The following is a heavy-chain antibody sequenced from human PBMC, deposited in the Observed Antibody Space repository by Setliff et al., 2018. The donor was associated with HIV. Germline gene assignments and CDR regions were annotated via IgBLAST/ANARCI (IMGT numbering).Heavy chain of an antibody. Sequence: PSETLSLTCAVSGYSISSGDCGGWIRQPPGKGREWVGSIYHSGTTYYNPSLKSRVTISVDTSKSQFSLKLSSVAAADTAFYYCARGFSGDYLFTGYLDVWGKGTTVTVSS. D-gene: IGHD3-22*01. V-gene: IGHV4-38-2*01. CDR2: IYHSGTT. J-gene: IGHJ6*03. CDR3: ARGFSGDYLFTGYLDV. CDR1: GYSISSGDC.